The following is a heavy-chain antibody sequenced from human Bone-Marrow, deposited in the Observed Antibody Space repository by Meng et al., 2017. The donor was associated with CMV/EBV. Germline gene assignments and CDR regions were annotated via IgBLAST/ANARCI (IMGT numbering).Heavy chain of an antibody. D-gene: IGHD1-7*01. CDR3: ARGRFSITGTTYLGFGMDV. J-gene: IGHJ6*02. V-gene: IGHV4-31*03. CDR2: IYHGGST. Sequence: SETLSLTCTVPGGSITSGNYYWTWIRQHPGKGLEWIGFIYHGGSTDYNPSLKSRLTISVDTSKNQFSLKLSSVTAADTAVYYGARGRFSITGTTYLGFGMDVWGQGTTVTVSS. CDR1: GGSITSGNYY.